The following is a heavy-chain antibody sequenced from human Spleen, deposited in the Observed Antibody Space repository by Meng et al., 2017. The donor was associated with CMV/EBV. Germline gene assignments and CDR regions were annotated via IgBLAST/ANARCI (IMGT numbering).Heavy chain of an antibody. V-gene: IGHV3-30-3*01. Sequence: KHRVRQAPGKGLESVAIISYDGNNRFQRDSVKGRFTIPRDNSKNTLYLQLKSLRSEDTAVYYCARGGPGYSYTSGGDYWGQGVLVTVSS. CDR3: ARGGPGYSYTSGGDY. D-gene: IGHD5-18*01. J-gene: IGHJ4*02. CDR2: ISYDGNNR.